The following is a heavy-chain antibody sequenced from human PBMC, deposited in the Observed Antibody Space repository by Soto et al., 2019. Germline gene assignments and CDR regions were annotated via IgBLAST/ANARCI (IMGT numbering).Heavy chain of an antibody. V-gene: IGHV4-31*03. J-gene: IGHJ6*04. CDR1: GGSISSVGHY. CDR3: PRASAGCDSATRYALNA. CDR2: IYYSGST. Sequence: SETLSLTCSVSGGSISSVGHYWTWILQQPGHGLEWIWYIYYSGSTDYFPFQKSRVTVSVDSSTNQFSLNLSSVIAADTAIYYCPRASAGCDSATRYALNAWAEATTVTVSS.